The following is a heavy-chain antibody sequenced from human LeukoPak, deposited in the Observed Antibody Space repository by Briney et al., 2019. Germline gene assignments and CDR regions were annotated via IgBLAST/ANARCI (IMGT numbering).Heavy chain of an antibody. CDR2: INSDGSTT. CDR3: ARGGFRGYYLDY. Sequence: GGSLRLSCAASGFTFSSYGMHWVRQAPGEGLVWVSRINSDGSTTNYADSVKGRFTISRDNAKNTLSLQMISLRAEDTAVYYCARGGFRGYYLDYWGQGTLVTVSS. D-gene: IGHD3-10*01. V-gene: IGHV3-74*01. J-gene: IGHJ4*02. CDR1: GFTFSSYG.